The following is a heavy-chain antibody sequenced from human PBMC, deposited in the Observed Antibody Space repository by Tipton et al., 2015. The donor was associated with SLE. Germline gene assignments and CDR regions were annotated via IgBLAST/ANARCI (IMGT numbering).Heavy chain of an antibody. CDR3: ARDWYSTGGAFDI. Sequence: TLSLTCTVSGDTISDHYWSWIRQPAGKGLEWIGRIYTSGSTNYNPSLKSRVTISVDTSKNRFSLKLSSVTAADTAVYYCARDWYSTGGAFDIWGQGTMVTVSS. V-gene: IGHV4-4*07. CDR1: GDTISDHY. D-gene: IGHD6-25*01. J-gene: IGHJ3*02. CDR2: IYTSGST.